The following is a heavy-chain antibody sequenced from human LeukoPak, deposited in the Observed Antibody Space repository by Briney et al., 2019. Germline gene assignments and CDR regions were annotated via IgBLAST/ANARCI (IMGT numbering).Heavy chain of an antibody. V-gene: IGHV4-30-4*07. CDR1: GGSISSGGYS. CDR2: RQSNGYT. J-gene: IGHJ4*02. Sequence: KSSETLSLTCAVSGGSISSGGYSWSWIRQPPGKGLEWIAYRQSNGYTEYYPSLMSRVTISLDTSKRQLSLKLTSVTAADTAVYYCARGVYGAYFDFWGQGTLVTVSS. CDR3: ARGVYGAYFDF. D-gene: IGHD4-17*01.